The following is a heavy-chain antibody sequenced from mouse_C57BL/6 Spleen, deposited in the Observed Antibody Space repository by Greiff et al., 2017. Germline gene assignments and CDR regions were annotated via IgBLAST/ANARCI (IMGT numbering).Heavy chain of an antibody. J-gene: IGHJ3*01. CDR3: ALYYGSSYAY. Sequence: QVQLQQPGAELVMPGASVKLSCKASGYTFTSYWMHWVKQRPGQGLEWIGEIDPSDSYTNYNQKFKGKSTLTVAKSSSTAYMQLNNLTSEVSAVYYCALYYGSSYAYWGQGALVTVSA. D-gene: IGHD1-1*01. V-gene: IGHV1-69*01. CDR2: IDPSDSYT. CDR1: GYTFTSYW.